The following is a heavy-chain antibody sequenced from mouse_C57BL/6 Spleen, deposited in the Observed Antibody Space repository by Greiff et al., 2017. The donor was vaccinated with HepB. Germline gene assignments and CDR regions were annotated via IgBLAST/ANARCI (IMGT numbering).Heavy chain of an antibody. D-gene: IGHD2-12*01. Sequence: QVQLQQSGAELARPGASVKLSCKASGYTFTSYGISWVKQRTGQGLEWIGEIYPRSGNTYYNEKFKGTATLTADKSSSTAYMELRSLTSEDSAVYICARSYDGYAMDYWGQGTSVTVSS. J-gene: IGHJ4*01. CDR1: GYTFTSYG. CDR2: IYPRSGNT. V-gene: IGHV1-81*01. CDR3: ARSYDGYAMDY.